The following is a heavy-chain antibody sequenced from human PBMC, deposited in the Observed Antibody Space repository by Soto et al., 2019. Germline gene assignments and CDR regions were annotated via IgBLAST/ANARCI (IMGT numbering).Heavy chain of an antibody. J-gene: IGHJ4*02. CDR1: GFTFSSYA. D-gene: IGHD1-26*01. CDR2: ISYDGSNK. V-gene: IGHV3-30-3*01. CDR3: ARDPIRYSGSHPIGYFDY. Sequence: QVQLVESGGGVVQPGRSLRLSCAASGFTFSSYAMHWVRQAPGKGLEWVAVISYDGSNKYYADSVKGRFTISRDNSKNTLYLQMNSLRAEDTAVYYCARDPIRYSGSHPIGYFDYWGQGTLVTVSS.